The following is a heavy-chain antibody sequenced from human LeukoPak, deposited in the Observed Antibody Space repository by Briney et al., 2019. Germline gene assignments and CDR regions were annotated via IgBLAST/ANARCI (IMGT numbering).Heavy chain of an antibody. V-gene: IGHV3-23*01. Sequence: GGSLRLSCAASGFTFSSYAMSWVRQAPGKGLEWVSAISGSGGSTYYADSVKGRFTISRDNSKNTLYLQMNSLRAEDTAVYYCAKGTPHCGGDCYSTFLDAFDIWGQGTMVTVSS. CDR2: ISGSGGST. CDR1: GFTFSSYA. J-gene: IGHJ3*02. CDR3: AKGTPHCGGDCYSTFLDAFDI. D-gene: IGHD2-21*02.